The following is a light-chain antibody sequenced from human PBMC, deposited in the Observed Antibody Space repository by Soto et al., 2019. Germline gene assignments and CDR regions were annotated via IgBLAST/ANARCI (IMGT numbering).Light chain of an antibody. J-gene: IGKJ1*01. CDR3: QQYDYIVT. CDR1: QTVSSTY. V-gene: IGKV3-20*01. Sequence: VFLAQCAVTRSLSPGETSTLSCRASQTVSSTYLAWYQHKPGRAPSLLIDGASSRAAGIPDRFSGSGSGTDLPLTPRRLEPEDLAVPYRQQYDYIVTFGQGNNVDIK. CDR2: GAS.